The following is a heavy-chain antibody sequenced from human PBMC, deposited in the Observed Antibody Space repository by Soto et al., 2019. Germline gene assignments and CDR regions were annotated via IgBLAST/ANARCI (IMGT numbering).Heavy chain of an antibody. J-gene: IGHJ4*02. Sequence: PGGSLRLSCAASGFTFSSYGMHWVRQAPGKGLVWVSRINSDGSSTSYADSVKGRFTISRDNAKNTLYLQMNSLRAEDTAVYYCAREPSVGATPFDYWGQGTLVTVSS. V-gene: IGHV3-74*01. CDR3: AREPSVGATPFDY. CDR1: GFTFSSYG. CDR2: INSDGSST. D-gene: IGHD1-26*01.